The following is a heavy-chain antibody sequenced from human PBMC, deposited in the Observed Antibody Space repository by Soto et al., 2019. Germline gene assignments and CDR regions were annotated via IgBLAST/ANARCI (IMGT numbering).Heavy chain of an antibody. D-gene: IGHD5-12*01. Sequence: QVQLQESGPGLVKPSQTLSLTCTVSGGSISSGGYYWSWIRQHPGKGLEWIGYIYYSGSTYYNPSLKSRVTISVDTSKNQSSLKLSSVTAADTAVYYCARDIRKGSGYDPWDYYYGMDVWGQGTTVTVSS. CDR2: IYYSGST. J-gene: IGHJ6*02. CDR3: ARDIRKGSGYDPWDYYYGMDV. V-gene: IGHV4-31*03. CDR1: GGSISSGGYY.